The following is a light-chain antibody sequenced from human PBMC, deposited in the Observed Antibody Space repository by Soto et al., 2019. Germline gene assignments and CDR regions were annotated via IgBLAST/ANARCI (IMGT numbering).Light chain of an antibody. CDR1: QRFGISN. J-gene: IGKJ5*01. Sequence: QDPGIMSWSQGHRGIXSCRASQRFGISNLAWYQQKPGHAPRLLIYSTSTRATDIPDRFSGTGTDTEFTLTIRELEAQAFAVYYSHQHVNWPWSFGQGTRLE. V-gene: IGKV3-20*01. CDR2: STS. CDR3: HQHVNWPWS.